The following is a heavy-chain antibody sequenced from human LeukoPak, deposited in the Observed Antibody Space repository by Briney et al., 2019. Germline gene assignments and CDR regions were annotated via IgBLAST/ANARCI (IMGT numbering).Heavy chain of an antibody. CDR2: IYTSGST. CDR1: GGPISSYY. V-gene: IGHV4-4*09. Sequence: PSETLSLTCTVSGGPISSYYWSWIRQPPGKGLEWIGYIYTSGSTNYNPSLKSRVTISVDTSKNQFSLKLSSVTAADTAVYYCARRAGSSSNDGWFDRWGQGTLVTVSS. J-gene: IGHJ5*02. D-gene: IGHD6-6*01. CDR3: ARRAGSSSNDGWFDR.